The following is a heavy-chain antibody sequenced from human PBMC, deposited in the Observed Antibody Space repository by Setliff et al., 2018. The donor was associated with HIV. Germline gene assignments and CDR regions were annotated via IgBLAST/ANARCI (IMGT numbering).Heavy chain of an antibody. J-gene: IGHJ4*02. Sequence: GESLKISCQGSGYTFSTYWIAWVRQTPGEGMDWVGLIYPDKSDTKYRPSLQGQVTISADKSIAAAYLQWNNLKASDTALYYCARLRHNRPWLVVNSPLDSWGQGTLVTVSS. CDR3: ARLRHNRPWLVVNSPLDS. D-gene: IGHD6-19*01. CDR2: IYPDKSDT. CDR1: GYTFSTYW. V-gene: IGHV5-51*01.